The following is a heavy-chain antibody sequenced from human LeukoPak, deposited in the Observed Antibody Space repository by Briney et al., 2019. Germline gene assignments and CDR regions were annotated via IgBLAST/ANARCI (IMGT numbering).Heavy chain of an antibody. J-gene: IGHJ4*02. CDR1: GGSIRSSYYY. Sequence: SETLSLTCTVSGGSIRSSYYYWGWIRQPPGKGLEWIGSIYDSGSTYYNPSLKSRVTISVDTSKNQFSLKLNSVTAADTAVYYCARGNTGTGDYWGQGTLVTVSS. V-gene: IGHV4-39*01. CDR3: ARGNTGTGDY. CDR2: IYDSGST. D-gene: IGHD1/OR15-1a*01.